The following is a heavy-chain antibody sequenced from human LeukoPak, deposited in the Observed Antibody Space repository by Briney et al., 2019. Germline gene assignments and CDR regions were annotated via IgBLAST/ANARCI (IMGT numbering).Heavy chain of an antibody. V-gene: IGHV4-39*07. CDR3: ARVVWYSSGHDY. Sequence: SETLSLTCTVSGGSISSSSYYWGWIRQPPGKGLEWIGSIYYSGSTYYNPSLKSRVTISVDTSKNQFSLKLSSVTAADTAVYYCARVVWYSSGHDYWGQGTLVTVSS. CDR2: IYYSGST. J-gene: IGHJ4*02. D-gene: IGHD6-19*01. CDR1: GGSISSSSYY.